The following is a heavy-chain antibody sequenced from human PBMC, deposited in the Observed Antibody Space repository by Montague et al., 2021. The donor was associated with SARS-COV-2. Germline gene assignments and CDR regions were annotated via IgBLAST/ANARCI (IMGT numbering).Heavy chain of an antibody. CDR3: ARLRDGVVPSPILGVGPYYYCDNVEV. V-gene: IGHV4-34*01. J-gene: IGHJ6*03. CDR2: INHGGST. CDR1: GTSFSGYY. D-gene: IGHD3-10*01. Sequence: SETLSLTCAVHGTSFSGYYWNWIRQPPGKGLEWIGEINHGGSTKYSPSLKSRLTISADTSKNQFSLKLTSGAAADTAVYYCARLRDGVVPSPILGVGPYYYCDNVEVCGRGTTVTVSS.